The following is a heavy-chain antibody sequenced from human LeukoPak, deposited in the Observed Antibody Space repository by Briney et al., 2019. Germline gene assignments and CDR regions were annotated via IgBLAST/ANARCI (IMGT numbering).Heavy chain of an antibody. D-gene: IGHD2-2*01. CDR3: ARTTEDCSSTSCYQYWFDP. Sequence: SETLSLTCAVYGGSFTDYYWSWIRQPPGKGLEWIGYIYYSGSTNYNPSLKSRVTISVDTSKNQFSLKLSSVTAADTAVYYCARTTEDCSSTSCYQYWFDPWGQGTLVTVSS. J-gene: IGHJ5*02. V-gene: IGHV4-59*01. CDR2: IYYSGST. CDR1: GGSFTDYY.